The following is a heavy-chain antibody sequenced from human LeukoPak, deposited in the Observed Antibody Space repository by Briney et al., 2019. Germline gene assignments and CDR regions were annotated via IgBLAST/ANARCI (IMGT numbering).Heavy chain of an antibody. D-gene: IGHD2-15*01. CDR1: GYSISSGYY. J-gene: IGHJ5*02. Sequence: SATLAPTFAVSGYSISSGYYWGWLRQPPGKGLEWIGSIYNSGSTYYNPSLKSRVTISVDTAKNRFSLQLSSVTAADTAVYYCAGDSGTIPSGGSDNGFDGWGQGTMVTVSS. CDR3: AGDSGTIPSGGSDNGFDG. CDR2: IYNSGST. V-gene: IGHV4-38-2*02.